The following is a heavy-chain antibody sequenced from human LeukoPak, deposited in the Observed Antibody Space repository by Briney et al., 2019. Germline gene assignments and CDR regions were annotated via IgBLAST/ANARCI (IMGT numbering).Heavy chain of an antibody. Sequence: VGSLRLSCAASGFTFNSYGMHWVRQAPGKGLEWLAFIRYDGSNTYYADSVKGRFTVSRDDSKNTLYLQMNSLRGDDTAVYYCAKDGTSYYYIYYWGQGTLVTVSS. CDR2: IRYDGSNT. D-gene: IGHD2/OR15-2a*01. J-gene: IGHJ4*02. CDR1: GFTFNSYG. V-gene: IGHV3-30*02. CDR3: AKDGTSYYYIYY.